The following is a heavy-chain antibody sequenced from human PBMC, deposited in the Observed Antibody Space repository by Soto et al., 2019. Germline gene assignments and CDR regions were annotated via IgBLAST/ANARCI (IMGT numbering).Heavy chain of an antibody. J-gene: IGHJ4*02. CDR3: ARGTTTVTTFEY. CDR2: IYYSGST. D-gene: IGHD4-17*01. V-gene: IGHV4-30-4*01. Sequence: PSETLSLTCTVSGGSISSGDYYWSWIRQPPGKGLEWIGYIYYSGSTYYNPSLKSRVTISVDTSKIQFSLKLSSVTAADTAVYYCARGTTTVTTFEYWGQGTLVTVSS. CDR1: GGSISSGDYY.